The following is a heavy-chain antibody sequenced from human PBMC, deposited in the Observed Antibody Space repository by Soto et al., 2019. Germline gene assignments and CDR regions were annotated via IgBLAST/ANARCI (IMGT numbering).Heavy chain of an antibody. J-gene: IGHJ6*02. Sequence: ASVKVSCKASGYTFTSYGISWVRQAPGQGLEWMGWISAYNGNTNYAQKLQGRVTRTTANSTSTAYMELRSLRSDDTAVYYCARKGVYYGMDVWGQGTTVTVSS. V-gene: IGHV1-18*01. D-gene: IGHD2-8*01. CDR2: ISAYNGNT. CDR3: ARKGVYYGMDV. CDR1: GYTFTSYG.